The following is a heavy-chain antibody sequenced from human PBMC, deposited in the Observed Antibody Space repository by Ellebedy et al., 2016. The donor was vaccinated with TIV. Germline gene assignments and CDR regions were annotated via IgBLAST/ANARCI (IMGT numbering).Heavy chain of an antibody. CDR1: GLTFSNYA. J-gene: IGHJ4*02. D-gene: IGHD3-22*01. Sequence: GESLKISXAASGLTFSNYAMHWVRQAPGEGLEWVAVISYDGGNIYYADSVKGRSTISRDNSKNTLYLQMDSLRAEDTAVYCCARGHSGGYLASNSDYWGQGTLVTVSS. CDR2: ISYDGGNI. CDR3: ARGHSGGYLASNSDY. V-gene: IGHV3-30-3*01.